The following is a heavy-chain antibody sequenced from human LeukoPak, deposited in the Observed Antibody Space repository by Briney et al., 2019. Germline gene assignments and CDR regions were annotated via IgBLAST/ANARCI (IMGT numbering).Heavy chain of an antibody. CDR2: ISSSSYI. Sequence: GGSLRLSCAASGSTFSSYSMNWVRQAPGKGLEWVSSISSSSYIYYADSVKGRFTISRDNAKNSLYLQMNSLRAEDTAVYYCARVVVTASSDDYWGQGTLVTVSS. CDR3: ARVVVTASSDDY. J-gene: IGHJ4*02. CDR1: GSTFSSYS. V-gene: IGHV3-21*01. D-gene: IGHD2-21*02.